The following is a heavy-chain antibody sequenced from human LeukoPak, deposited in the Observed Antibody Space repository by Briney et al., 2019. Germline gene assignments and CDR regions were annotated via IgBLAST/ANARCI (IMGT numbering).Heavy chain of an antibody. CDR3: ATDTSGSLGFFY. CDR2: ISSDGTHK. D-gene: IGHD3-10*01. V-gene: IGHV3-30-3*01. J-gene: IGHJ4*02. CDR1: GFTFSSYA. Sequence: GGSLRLSCAASGFTFSSYAMSWVRQAPGKGLEWVAVISSDGTHKNYADSVKGRFTVSRDNSKNTLFLQLNSLRPEDTAVYYCATDTSGSLGFFYWGQGTLVTVSS.